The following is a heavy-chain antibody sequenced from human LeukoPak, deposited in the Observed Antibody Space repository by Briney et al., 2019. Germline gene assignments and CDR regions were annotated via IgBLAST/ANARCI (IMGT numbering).Heavy chain of an antibody. CDR2: IYYSGST. J-gene: IGHJ4*02. CDR1: GGSISSYY. CDR3: ARDRSLDY. V-gene: IGHV4-59*01. Sequence: SETLSLTCTVSGGSISSYYWSWIRQPPGKGLEWIGYIYYSGSTNYNPSLKSRVTISVDTSKNQFSLKLSSVTAADTAVYYCARDRSLDYWGQGTLVAVSS.